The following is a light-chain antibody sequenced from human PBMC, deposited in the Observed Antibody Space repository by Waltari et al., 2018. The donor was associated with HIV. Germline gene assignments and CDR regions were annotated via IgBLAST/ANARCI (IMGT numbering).Light chain of an antibody. Sequence: QSALTQPPSASGSTGQSVNMSCTGATSDIQDYNFISWYQQYSGKAPKHIIFEVTKRPSGVPDRFSGSRSGNTASLIVSGLQAEDEAVYFCSSFAGSNKLFGGGTKLTVL. CDR2: EVT. J-gene: IGLJ2*01. V-gene: IGLV2-8*01. CDR3: SSFAGSNKL. CDR1: TSDIQDYNF.